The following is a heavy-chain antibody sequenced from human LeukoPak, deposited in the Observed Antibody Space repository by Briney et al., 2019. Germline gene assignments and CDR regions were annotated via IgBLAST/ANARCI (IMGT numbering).Heavy chain of an antibody. CDR3: ASHVYGGSPFDI. V-gene: IGHV3-74*01. Sequence: PGGSLRLSCAASGFTFSSYWIHWVRHAPGKGPVWVSRINSDGSSTSYADSVKGRFTISRDNAKNTVYLQMNSLRAEDTAVYYCASHVYGGSPFDIWGQGTMVTVSS. CDR2: INSDGSST. J-gene: IGHJ3*02. CDR1: GFTFSSYW. D-gene: IGHD4-23*01.